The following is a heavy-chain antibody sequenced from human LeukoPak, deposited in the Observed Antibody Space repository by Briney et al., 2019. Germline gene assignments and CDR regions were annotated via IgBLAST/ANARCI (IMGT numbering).Heavy chain of an antibody. D-gene: IGHD3-10*01. CDR3: ARAGSHWHYVY. V-gene: IGHV3-7*01. J-gene: IGHJ4*02. CDR1: GFTFSGFS. Sequence: GGSLRLSCAASGFTFSGFSMSWVRQSPTKGLEWVANIKQDGSERYYVDSVKGRFTISRDNAKNSLSLQINNLRVEDTAVYYCARAGSHWHYVYWGQGTVVTVSS. CDR2: IKQDGSER.